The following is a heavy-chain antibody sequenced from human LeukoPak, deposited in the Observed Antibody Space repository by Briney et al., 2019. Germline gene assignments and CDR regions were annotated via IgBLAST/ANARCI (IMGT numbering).Heavy chain of an antibody. V-gene: IGHV4-30-4*01. CDR3: ARSHSYDSSGYYYY. D-gene: IGHD3-22*01. Sequence: PSGTLSLTCTVSGGSISSGDYYWSWIRQPPGKGLEWIGYIYDSGSTYYNPSLKSRVTISVDTSKNQFSLKLSSVTAADTAVYYCARSHSYDSSGYYYYWGQGTLVTVSS. CDR1: GGSISSGDYY. J-gene: IGHJ4*02. CDR2: IYDSGST.